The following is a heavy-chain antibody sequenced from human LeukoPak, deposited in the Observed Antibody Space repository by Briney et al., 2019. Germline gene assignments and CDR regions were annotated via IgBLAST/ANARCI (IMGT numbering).Heavy chain of an antibody. CDR1: GFTFSNYR. V-gene: IGHV3-21*01. J-gene: IGHJ5*02. CDR2: ISSSSSYI. CDR3: ARGYGSGWQSSDP. Sequence: GRSLRLSCAASGFTFSNYRMNWVRQAHGKGLEWVSSISSSSSYIYYADSVKGRFAIYRDNAKNSLYLQMNSLRAEDTAVYYCARGYGSGWQSSDPCGQGTLVTVSS. D-gene: IGHD6-19*01.